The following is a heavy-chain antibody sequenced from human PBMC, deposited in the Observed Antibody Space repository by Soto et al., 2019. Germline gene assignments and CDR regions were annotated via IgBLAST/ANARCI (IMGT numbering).Heavy chain of an antibody. J-gene: IGHJ4*02. CDR2: IYYSGST. CDR1: GGSVSSSRYY. Sequence: AETLSLTCTVSGGSVSSSRYYWGWIRQPPGKGLEWIGSIYYSGSTYYNPSLKSRVTISVDTSKNQFSLKLSSVTAADTAVYYCARHRRGWLQYQSVGYFDYWGQGTLVTVSS. CDR3: ARHRRGWLQYQSVGYFDY. D-gene: IGHD5-12*01. V-gene: IGHV4-39*01.